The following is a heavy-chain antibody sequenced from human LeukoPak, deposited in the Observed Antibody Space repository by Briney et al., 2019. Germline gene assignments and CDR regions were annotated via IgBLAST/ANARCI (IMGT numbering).Heavy chain of an antibody. J-gene: IGHJ4*02. Sequence: ASVKVSCKASGYTFTSYGISWVRQAPGQGLEWMGWISAYNGNTNYAQKLQGRVTMTADTSTSTAYMELRSLRSAETALYYCAGWGYGSGPGSYYTVSYWGQGTLVTVSS. D-gene: IGHD3-10*01. CDR2: ISAYNGNT. V-gene: IGHV1-18*01. CDR1: GYTFTSYG. CDR3: AGWGYGSGPGSYYTVSY.